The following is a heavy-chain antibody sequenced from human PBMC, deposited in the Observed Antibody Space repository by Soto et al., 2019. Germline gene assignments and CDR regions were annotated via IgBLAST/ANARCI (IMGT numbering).Heavy chain of an antibody. Sequence: GGSLSLSCAASGFTCSDHYRGWVRQAPGKGLEWVGRTRNKANSYTTEYAAAVKSRITISRADSKNSLYLHMNSLKTVETGVYYCVRGGYCSGRSCHSAYVGMDGWGERPTLTVSS. V-gene: IGHV3-72*01. J-gene: IGHJ6*04. CDR2: TRNKANSYTT. CDR3: VRGGYCSGRSCHSAYVGMDG. D-gene: IGHD2-15*01. CDR1: GFTCSDHY.